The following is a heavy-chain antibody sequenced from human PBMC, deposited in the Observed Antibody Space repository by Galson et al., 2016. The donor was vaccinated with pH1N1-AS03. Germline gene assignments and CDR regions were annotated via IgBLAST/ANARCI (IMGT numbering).Heavy chain of an antibody. CDR3: PRGAGGYSYG. Sequence: SLRLSCAVSGFTLNNYWIHWVRQAPGKGLVWVSRIKGDGSITTYADSVKGRFTISRDNASYTLYLQMNSLRAEDTAVYYCPRGAGGYSYGWGQGTLVTVSS. J-gene: IGHJ4*02. CDR1: GFTLNNYW. D-gene: IGHD5-18*01. CDR2: IKGDGSIT. V-gene: IGHV3-74*03.